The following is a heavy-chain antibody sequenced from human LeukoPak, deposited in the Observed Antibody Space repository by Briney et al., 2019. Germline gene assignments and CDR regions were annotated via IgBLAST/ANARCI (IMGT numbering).Heavy chain of an antibody. CDR2: IIPILGIA. CDR1: GGSFSNYG. V-gene: IGHV1-69*04. Sequence: SVKVSFKASGGSFSNYGINWVRQAPGQGLEWMGRIIPILGIANYAQKLQGRVTITADKSTSTAYMELSSLRSEDTAVYYCAKEERKDFYYFDYWGQGTLVTVSS. D-gene: IGHD1-1*01. CDR3: AKEERKDFYYFDY. J-gene: IGHJ4*02.